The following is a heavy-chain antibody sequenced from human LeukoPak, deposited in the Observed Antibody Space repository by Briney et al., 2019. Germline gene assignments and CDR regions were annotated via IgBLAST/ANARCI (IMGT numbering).Heavy chain of an antibody. CDR2: ISGSGGST. Sequence: GGSLRLSCAASGFTFSNYAMSWVRQAPGKGLEWVSTISGSGGSTYYADPVKGRLTISRDNSKNTLYLQMNSLRAEDTAAYYCAKTTRYSSGWYRWFDPWGQGTLVTVSS. J-gene: IGHJ5*02. V-gene: IGHV3-23*01. D-gene: IGHD6-19*01. CDR1: GFTFSNYA. CDR3: AKTTRYSSGWYRWFDP.